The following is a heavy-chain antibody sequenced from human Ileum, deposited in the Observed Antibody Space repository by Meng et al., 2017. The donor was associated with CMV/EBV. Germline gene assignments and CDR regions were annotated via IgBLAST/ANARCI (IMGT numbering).Heavy chain of an antibody. CDR2: ISSSSSYI. Sequence: GESLKISCAASGFTFSSYSMNWVRQAPGKGLEWVSSISSSSSYIYYADSVKGRFTISRDNAKNSLYLQMNSLRAEDTAMYYCARGSRGDVSSYSWYDAWGQGTLVSVSS. J-gene: IGHJ5*02. CDR3: ARGSRGDVSSYSWYDA. CDR1: GFTFSSYS. D-gene: IGHD3-10*01. V-gene: IGHV3-21*01.